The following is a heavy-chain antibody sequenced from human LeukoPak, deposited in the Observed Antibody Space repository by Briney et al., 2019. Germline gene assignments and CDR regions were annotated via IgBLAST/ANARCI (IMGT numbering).Heavy chain of an antibody. CDR2: IKQDGSEK. D-gene: IGHD2-2*01. Sequence: AGGSLRLSCAASGFTFSSYWTSWVRQAPGKGLEWVANIKQDGSEKYYVDSVKGRFTISRDNAKNSLYLQMNSLRAEDTAVYYCARAAVVVPAAKAGWYYYYMDVWGKGTTVTVSS. CDR3: ARAAVVVPAAKAGWYYYYMDV. CDR1: GFTFSSYW. V-gene: IGHV3-7*01. J-gene: IGHJ6*03.